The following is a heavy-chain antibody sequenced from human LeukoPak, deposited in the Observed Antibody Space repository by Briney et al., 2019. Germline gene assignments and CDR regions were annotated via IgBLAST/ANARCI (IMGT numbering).Heavy chain of an antibody. CDR2: IYYNGGT. D-gene: IGHD7-27*01. J-gene: IGHJ4*02. CDR3: ARATSPGYYFDY. V-gene: IGHV4-31*03. CDR1: GGSISSGGYY. Sequence: SETLSLTCTVSGGSISSGGYYWSWIRQHPGTGLEWIAYIYYNGGTYYNPSLKSRVTISIDTSKNQFSLKLGSVTAADTAVYFCARATSPGYYFDYWGQGTLVTVSS.